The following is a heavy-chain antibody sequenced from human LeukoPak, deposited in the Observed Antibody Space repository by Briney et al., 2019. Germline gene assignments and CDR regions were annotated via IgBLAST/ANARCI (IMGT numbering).Heavy chain of an antibody. D-gene: IGHD3-10*01. CDR3: ANYGSDALDI. CDR2: ISVSGSST. V-gene: IGHV3-23*01. J-gene: IGHJ3*02. CDR1: GFTFSSYA. Sequence: PGGSLRLSCAASGFTFSSYAMSWVRQAPGKGLEWVSAISVSGSSTYYADSVKGRFTISRDNSKNTLYLQMNSLRAEDTAVYYCANYGSDALDIWGQGTMVTVSS.